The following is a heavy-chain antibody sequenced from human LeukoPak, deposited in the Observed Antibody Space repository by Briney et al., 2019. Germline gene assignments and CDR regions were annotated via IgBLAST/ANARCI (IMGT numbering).Heavy chain of an antibody. Sequence: GGSLRLSCAASGFIVSDNNLSWVRQAPGKGLEWISIIYSGNKTSYTDSVKGRFIISRDNSKNTLYLQMNSLRAEDTAVYYCVRWVCSPTSCYYFDYWGQGTLVVVSS. CDR1: GFIVSDNN. CDR3: VRWVCSPTSCYYFDY. CDR2: IYSGNKT. J-gene: IGHJ4*02. D-gene: IGHD2-2*01. V-gene: IGHV3-66*01.